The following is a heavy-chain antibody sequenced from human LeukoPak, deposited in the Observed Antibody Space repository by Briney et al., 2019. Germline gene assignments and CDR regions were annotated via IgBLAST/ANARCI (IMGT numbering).Heavy chain of an antibody. CDR1: GFTFSSYW. V-gene: IGHV3-7*01. D-gene: IGHD5-12*01. J-gene: IGHJ4*02. CDR2: IKQDGSEK. Sequence: GGSLRLSCVASGFTFSSYWMSWVRQALGKGLEWVANIKQDGSEKFYVDSVKGRFTISKDNAKNSLYLQMNSLRPEDTAVYYCARGGSGYDYWGQGALVTVSP. CDR3: ARGGSGYDY.